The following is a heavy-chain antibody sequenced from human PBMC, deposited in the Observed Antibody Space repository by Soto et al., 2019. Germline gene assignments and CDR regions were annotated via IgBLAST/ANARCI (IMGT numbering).Heavy chain of an antibody. CDR2: INHSGST. D-gene: IGHD3-9*01. CDR3: ASGLRYFDWLLSNWFDP. CDR1: GGSFSGYY. Sequence: PSETLSLTCAVYGGSFSGYYWSWIRQPPGKGLEWIGEINHSGSTNYNPSLKSRVTISVDTSKNQFSLKLSSVTAADTAVYYCASGLRYFDWLLSNWFDPWGQGALVAVSS. J-gene: IGHJ5*02. V-gene: IGHV4-34*01.